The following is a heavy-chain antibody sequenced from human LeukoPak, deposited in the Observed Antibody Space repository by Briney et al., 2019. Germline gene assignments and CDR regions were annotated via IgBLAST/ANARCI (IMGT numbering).Heavy chain of an antibody. Sequence: SETLSLTCTVSGGSISSGSYYWSWIRQPAGKGLEWIGRIYTSGSTNYNPSLKSRVTISVDTSKNQFSLKLSSVTAADTAVYYCARDQGGYSGYTFDYWGQGTLVTVSS. V-gene: IGHV4-61*02. CDR1: GGSISSGSYY. CDR2: IYTSGST. D-gene: IGHD5-12*01. CDR3: ARDQGGYSGYTFDY. J-gene: IGHJ4*02.